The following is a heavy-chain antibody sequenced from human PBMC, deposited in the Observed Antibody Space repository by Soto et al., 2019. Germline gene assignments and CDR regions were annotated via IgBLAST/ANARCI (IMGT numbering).Heavy chain of an antibody. D-gene: IGHD3-16*01. CDR1: GYTFTNYG. V-gene: IGHV1-18*01. Sequence: QIQLVQSGPEVKKPGASVKVSCKTAGYTFTNYGVSWVRQAPGQGLEWMGWISGYNGNTNYAQNLQDRVTMTTDTFGSTDYMELRSLTSDETAVYYCARGGGGFEDYWGQGTLVGVSS. CDR2: ISGYNGNT. CDR3: ARGGGGFEDY. J-gene: IGHJ4*02.